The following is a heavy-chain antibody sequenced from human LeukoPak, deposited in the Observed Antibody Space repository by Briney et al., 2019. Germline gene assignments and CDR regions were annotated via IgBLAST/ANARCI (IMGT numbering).Heavy chain of an antibody. Sequence: PGGSLRLSCAASGFTFSSCAVHWVRQAPGKGLEWVAFIRYDGTNKYYADSVKGRFTISRDNSKDTLWLQMNSLRPEDTVIYYCAKDRTNFFYYLDVWGTGTTVIVSS. CDR1: GFTFSSCA. J-gene: IGHJ6*03. V-gene: IGHV3-30*02. CDR2: IRYDGTNK. CDR3: AKDRTNFFYYLDV.